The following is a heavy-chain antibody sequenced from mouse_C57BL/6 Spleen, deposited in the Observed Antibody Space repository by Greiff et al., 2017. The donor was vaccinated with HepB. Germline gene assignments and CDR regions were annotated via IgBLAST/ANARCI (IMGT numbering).Heavy chain of an antibody. D-gene: IGHD4-1*01. Sequence: VQLQQSGAELVRPGTSVKVSCKASGYAFTNYLIEWVKQRPGQGLEWIGVINPGSGGTNYNEKFKGKATLTADKSSSTAYMQLSSLTSEDSAVYFCASGGGTYYAMDYWGQGTSVTVSS. CDR2: INPGSGGT. CDR1: GYAFTNYL. V-gene: IGHV1-54*01. J-gene: IGHJ4*01. CDR3: ASGGGTYYAMDY.